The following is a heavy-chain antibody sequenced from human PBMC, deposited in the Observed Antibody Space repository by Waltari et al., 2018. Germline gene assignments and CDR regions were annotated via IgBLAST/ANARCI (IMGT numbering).Heavy chain of an antibody. CDR3: ARDLVVGSGDY. V-gene: IGHV1-2*02. Sequence: QVHLVQSGAEVKKPGASVKVSCKASGYTFTGYQIHWVRQAPGQGLEWMGWINHNSGGTNYAQKFQGRVTITRDTSIRTAYMELSRLRSDDTAMYYCARDLVVGSGDYWGQGTLVTVSS. CDR1: GYTFTGYQ. J-gene: IGHJ4*02. CDR2: INHNSGGT. D-gene: IGHD1-26*01.